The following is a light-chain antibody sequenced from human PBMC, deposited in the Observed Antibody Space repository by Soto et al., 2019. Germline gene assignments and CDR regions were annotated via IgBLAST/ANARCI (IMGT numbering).Light chain of an antibody. J-gene: IGKJ3*01. CDR3: QQRSNWPPAIT. Sequence: EIVLTQSPATLSLSPGERATVSCRASQSVSSYLAWYQQKSGQVPRLLIYDASHRATGIPARFSGSGSGTDFTLTISSLEPEDCAVHYCQQRSNWPPAITFGPGTKVYIK. CDR2: DAS. V-gene: IGKV3-11*01. CDR1: QSVSSY.